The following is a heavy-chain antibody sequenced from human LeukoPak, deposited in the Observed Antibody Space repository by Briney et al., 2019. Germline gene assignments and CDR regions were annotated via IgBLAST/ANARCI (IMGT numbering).Heavy chain of an antibody. J-gene: IGHJ5*02. D-gene: IGHD3-16*01. CDR1: GDSVSSNSVT. V-gene: IGHV6-1*01. CDR2: TYYRSTWYN. CDR3: ARGSVGPFDP. Sequence: SQTLSLTCAISGDSVSSNSVTWNWIRQSPSRGLEWLGRTYYRSTWYNDYAVSVRGRITVNPDTSKNQFSLHLNSVTPEDTAVYYCARGSVGPFDPWGQGTLVTVSS.